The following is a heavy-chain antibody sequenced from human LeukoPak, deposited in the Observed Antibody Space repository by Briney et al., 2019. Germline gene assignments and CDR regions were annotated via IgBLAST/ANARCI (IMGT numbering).Heavy chain of an antibody. Sequence: GGSVKVSCKASGYTFTGYYMHWVRQAPGQGLEWMGWINPNSGGTNYAQKFQGRVTMTRDTSISTAYMELSRLRSDDTAVYYCARDRLQDVAAAGTRMWFDPWGQGTLVTVSS. V-gene: IGHV1-2*02. CDR3: ARDRLQDVAAAGTRMWFDP. CDR2: INPNSGGT. CDR1: GYTFTGYY. J-gene: IGHJ5*02. D-gene: IGHD6-13*01.